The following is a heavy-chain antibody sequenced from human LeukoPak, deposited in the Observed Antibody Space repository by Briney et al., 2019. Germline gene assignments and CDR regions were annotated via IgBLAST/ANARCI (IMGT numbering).Heavy chain of an antibody. D-gene: IGHD1-14*01. CDR2: INPNSGGT. Sequence: ASVKVSCKASGYTFTGYYMHWVRQAPGQGREWMGWINPNSGGTNYAQKFQGRVTMTRDTSISTAYMELSRLRSDDTAVYYCARGEPLSDYYYYYMDVWGKGTTVTVSS. V-gene: IGHV1-2*02. CDR3: ARGEPLSDYYYYYMDV. J-gene: IGHJ6*03. CDR1: GYTFTGYY.